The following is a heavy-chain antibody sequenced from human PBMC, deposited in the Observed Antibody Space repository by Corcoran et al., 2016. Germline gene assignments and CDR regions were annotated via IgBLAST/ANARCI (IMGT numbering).Heavy chain of an antibody. CDR3: EALIVVVPYYFDY. CDR2: ISYDGSNK. V-gene: IGHV3-30*03. Sequence: QVQLVESGGGVVQPGRSLRLSCAASGFTFSSYGMHWVRQAPGKGLEWVAVISYDGSNKYYADSVKGRFTISRDNSKNTLYLQMNSLRAEDTAGYYCEALIVVVPYYFDYWGQGTLVTVSS. CDR1: GFTFSSYG. D-gene: IGHD3-22*01. J-gene: IGHJ4*02.